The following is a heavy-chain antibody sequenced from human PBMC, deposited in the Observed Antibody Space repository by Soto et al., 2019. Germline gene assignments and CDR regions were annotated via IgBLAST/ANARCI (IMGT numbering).Heavy chain of an antibody. J-gene: IGHJ3*02. V-gene: IGHV4-34*01. CDR3: ARALVHCSGGGCQEDFDI. CDR2: INHSGST. CDR1: GGSFSGYY. Sequence: SETLSLTCAVYGGSFSGYYWSWVRQPPGKGLEWIGEINHSGSTNYNPSIKSRVTISVDTSKNQFSLKLSSVTAADTAVYYCARALVHCSGGGCQEDFDIWGQGTMVTVSS. D-gene: IGHD2-15*01.